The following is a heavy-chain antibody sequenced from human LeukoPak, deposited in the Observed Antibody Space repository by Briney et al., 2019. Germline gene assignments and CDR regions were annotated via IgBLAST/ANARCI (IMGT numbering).Heavy chain of an antibody. V-gene: IGHV4-38-2*02. CDR3: ARDVGFCIGGTCYRSYYYYMDV. Sequence: SETLSLTCTVSSYSISSDYYWGWIRQPPGKGLEWIGTINHGGTTYYNPSLTSRVTISVDTSRNQFYLKLRSVTAADTAVYYCARDVGFCIGGTCYRSYYYYMDVWGKGTTVTVSS. CDR2: INHGGTT. CDR1: SYSISSDYY. D-gene: IGHD2-15*01. J-gene: IGHJ6*03.